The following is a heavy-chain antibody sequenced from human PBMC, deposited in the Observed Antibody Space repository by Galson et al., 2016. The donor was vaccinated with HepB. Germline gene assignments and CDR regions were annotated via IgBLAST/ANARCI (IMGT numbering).Heavy chain of an antibody. J-gene: IGHJ4*02. Sequence: SLRLSCAASGFTFDDYAMHWVRQAPGKGLEWVSGLSWNSGTVGYADSVQGRFTISRDNAKNSLFLQMDSLRVEDTAFYYCAKGTYSGTSYLDSWGLGTLVAVSS. CDR1: GFTFDDYA. D-gene: IGHD5-12*01. V-gene: IGHV3-9*01. CDR2: LSWNSGTV. CDR3: AKGTYSGTSYLDS.